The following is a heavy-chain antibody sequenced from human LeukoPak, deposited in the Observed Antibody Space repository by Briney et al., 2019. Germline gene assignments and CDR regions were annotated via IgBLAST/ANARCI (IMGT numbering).Heavy chain of an antibody. CDR1: GFTFSNFA. J-gene: IGHJ4*02. D-gene: IGHD1-1*01. Sequence: PGGSLRLSCAASGFTFSNFAISWVRQAPGKGLEWVSTVSGSASNTYYADSVKGRFTVSRDNSRNTLDLQLNSLRADDTAVYYCAKCFQTYRQLSFDGWGQGTLVTVSS. CDR2: VSGSASNT. V-gene: IGHV3-23*01. CDR3: AKCFQTYRQLSFDG.